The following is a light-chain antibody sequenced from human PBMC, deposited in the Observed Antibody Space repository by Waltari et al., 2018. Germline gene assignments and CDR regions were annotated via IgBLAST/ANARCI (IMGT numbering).Light chain of an antibody. CDR3: SSYAGDNVVL. J-gene: IGLJ2*01. CDR2: EVN. V-gene: IGLV2-8*01. CDR1: SRYVGRYYF. Sequence: QSALTHPPSASGSPGQPVTITCTGTSRYVGRYYFVSWYQQHPGKAPTPIIFEVNSRPSGVPERCSGSKSGSTASLTVSGLEAADEADYYCSSYAGDNVVLFGGGTKLTVL.